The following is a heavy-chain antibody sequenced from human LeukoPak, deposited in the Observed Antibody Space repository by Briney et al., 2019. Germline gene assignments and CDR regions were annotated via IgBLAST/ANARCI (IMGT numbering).Heavy chain of an antibody. CDR1: GGSISSYY. CDR3: ARLSRSSGYYRW. CDR2: IYYSGST. Sequence: PSETLSLTCTVSGGSISSYYWSWIRQPPGKGLEWIGYIYYSGSTNYNPSLKSRVTISVDTSKNQFSLKLSSVTAADTAVYYCARLSRSSGYYRWWRQGTLVTVSS. V-gene: IGHV4-59*01. J-gene: IGHJ4*02. D-gene: IGHD3-22*01.